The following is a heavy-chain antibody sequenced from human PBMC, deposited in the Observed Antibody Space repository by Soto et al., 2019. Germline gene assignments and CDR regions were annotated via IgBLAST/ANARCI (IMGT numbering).Heavy chain of an antibody. CDR2: IYSSGNT. CDR1: GGTISGYY. CDR3: ARAQRFSDWFDT. D-gene: IGHD3-3*01. Sequence: SETLSLTCSVSGGTISGYYWTWIRQPAGKGLEWIGRIYSSGNTKYNPSLQSRVTMSLDTSNNQFSLRLTSVTAADTAVYYCARAQRFSDWFDTWGQGTWGTVSS. V-gene: IGHV4-4*07. J-gene: IGHJ5*02.